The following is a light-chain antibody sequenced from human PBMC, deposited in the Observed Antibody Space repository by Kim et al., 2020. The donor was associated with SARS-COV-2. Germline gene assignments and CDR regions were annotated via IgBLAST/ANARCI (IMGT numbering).Light chain of an antibody. CDR1: QSVRSSY. CDR2: ASS. V-gene: IGKV3-20*01. J-gene: IGKJ1*01. Sequence: PGERATLSCRASQSVRSSYFAWYQQKPGQAPRLLIYASSSRATGIPDRFSGSGSGTDFTLTISRLEPEDFAVYYCQQYASSPWTFGQGTKVDIK. CDR3: QQYASSPWT.